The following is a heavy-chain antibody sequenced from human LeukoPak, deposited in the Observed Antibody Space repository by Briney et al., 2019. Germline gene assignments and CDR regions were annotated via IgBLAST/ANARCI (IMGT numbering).Heavy chain of an antibody. D-gene: IGHD3-16*01. V-gene: IGHV4-38-2*02. CDR2: IYHSGST. CDR1: GYPISSGYY. Sequence: SETLSLTCTVSGYPISSGYYWGWIRQPPGKGLEWIGSIYHSGSTYYNPSLKSRVTISVDTSKNQFSLKLSSVTAADTAVYYCARDLRGIIQPAFDIWGQGTMVTVSS. J-gene: IGHJ3*02. CDR3: ARDLRGIIQPAFDI.